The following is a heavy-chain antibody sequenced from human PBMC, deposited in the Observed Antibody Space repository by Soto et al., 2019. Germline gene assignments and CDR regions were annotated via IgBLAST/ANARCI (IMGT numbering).Heavy chain of an antibody. J-gene: IGHJ3*02. Sequence: QVQLVQSGAEVKKPGSSVKVSCKASGGTFSSYAISWVRQAPGQGLEWMGGIIPIFGTANYAQKFQGRVTITADESPSTADMELSSLRSEDTAVYYCARRGYSYGHDAFDIWGQGTMVTVSS. D-gene: IGHD5-18*01. CDR2: IIPIFGTA. CDR3: ARRGYSYGHDAFDI. V-gene: IGHV1-69*12. CDR1: GGTFSSYA.